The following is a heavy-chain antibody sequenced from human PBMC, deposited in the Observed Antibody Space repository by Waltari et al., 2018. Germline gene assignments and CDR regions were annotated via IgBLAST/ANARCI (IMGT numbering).Heavy chain of an antibody. CDR3: ATDFPARADFWSGPNWFDP. CDR1: GYTLTELS. J-gene: IGHJ5*02. CDR2: FDPEDGET. Sequence: QVQLVQSGAEVKKPGASVKVSCKVSGYTLTELSMHWVRQAPGKGLEWMGGFDPEDGETSYAQKFQGRVTMTEDTSTDPAYMELSSLRSEDTAVYYCATDFPARADFWSGPNWFDPWGQGTLVTVSS. V-gene: IGHV1-24*01. D-gene: IGHD3-3*01.